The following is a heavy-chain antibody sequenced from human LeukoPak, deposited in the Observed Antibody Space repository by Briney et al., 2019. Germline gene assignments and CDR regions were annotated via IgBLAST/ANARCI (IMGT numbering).Heavy chain of an antibody. Sequence: PSETLSLTCTVSGGSISSSSYYWGWIRQPPGKGLEWIGSIYHSGSTYYNPSLKSRVTISVDTSKNQFSLKLSSVTAADTAVYYCARWGVPAANDYWGQGTLVTVSS. V-gene: IGHV4-39*07. CDR1: GGSISSSSYY. J-gene: IGHJ4*02. CDR2: IYHSGST. D-gene: IGHD2-2*01. CDR3: ARWGVPAANDY.